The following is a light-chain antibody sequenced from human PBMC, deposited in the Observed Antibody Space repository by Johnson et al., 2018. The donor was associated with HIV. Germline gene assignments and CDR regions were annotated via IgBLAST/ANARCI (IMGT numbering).Light chain of an antibody. CDR2: ANN. CDR1: SSNIGNNF. Sequence: QAVLTQPPSVSAAPGQKVTISCSGSSSNIGNNFVSWYQQLPGTAPKLLIYANNKRPSGIADRFSGSKSGTSATLGITGLQTGDEADYYCGTWDSSLSACVFGTRTKVTVL. CDR3: GTWDSSLSACV. J-gene: IGLJ1*01. V-gene: IGLV1-51*02.